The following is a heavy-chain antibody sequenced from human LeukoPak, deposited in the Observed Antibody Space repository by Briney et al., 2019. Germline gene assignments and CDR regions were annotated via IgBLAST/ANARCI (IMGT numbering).Heavy chain of an antibody. CDR3: ARAVSSGYDPFDY. CDR2: ISGGGDCT. CDR1: GFTFSSYG. D-gene: IGHD3-22*01. Sequence: PGGSLRLSCAASGFTFSSYGMSWVRQAPGKGLEWVAAISGGGDCTYYADSVKGRFTISRDNSKNTLYLQMNSLRAEDTAVYYCARAVSSGYDPFDYWGQGTLVTVSS. V-gene: IGHV3-23*01. J-gene: IGHJ4*02.